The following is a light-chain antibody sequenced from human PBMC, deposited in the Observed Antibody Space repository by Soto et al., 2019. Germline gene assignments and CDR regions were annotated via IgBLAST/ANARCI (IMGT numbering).Light chain of an antibody. CDR3: SSYAGSHIYEV. V-gene: IGLV2-11*01. CDR2: DVI. J-gene: IGLJ3*02. Sequence: QSVLTQPRSVSGSLGQSVTISCTGTSSDVGAYDFVSWYQQNPGKAPRLIIFDVIKRPSGVPDRFSGSKSGNTASLTISGLQSEDEADYHCSSYAGSHIYEVFGGGT. CDR1: SSDVGAYDF.